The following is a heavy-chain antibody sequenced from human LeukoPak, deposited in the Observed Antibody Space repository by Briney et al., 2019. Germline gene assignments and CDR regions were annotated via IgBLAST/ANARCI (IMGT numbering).Heavy chain of an antibody. D-gene: IGHD5-12*01. CDR1: GGSISSSSYY. J-gene: IGHJ4*02. V-gene: IGHV4-39*01. CDR3: ATLPLLMYGDNYFVY. Sequence: SETLSLTCTVSGGSISSSSYYWGWIRQPPGKGLEWIGSIYYSGSTYYNPSLKSRVTISVDTSKNQFSLKLSSVTAADTAVYYCATLPLLMYGDNYFVYWGQGTLVTVSS. CDR2: IYYSGST.